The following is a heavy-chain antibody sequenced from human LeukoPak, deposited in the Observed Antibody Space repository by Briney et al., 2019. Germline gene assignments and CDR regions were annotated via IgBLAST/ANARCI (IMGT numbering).Heavy chain of an antibody. CDR1: GGSFSGYY. D-gene: IGHD6-6*01. V-gene: IGHV4-34*01. J-gene: IGHJ6*03. CDR3: ARGQLGAYYYYMDV. Sequence: SETLSLTCAVYGGSFSGYYWSWIRQPPGKGLEWIGEINHSGSTNYNPSPKSRVTISVDTSKNQFSLKLSSVTAADTAVYYCARGQLGAYYYYMDVWGKGTTVTVSS. CDR2: INHSGST.